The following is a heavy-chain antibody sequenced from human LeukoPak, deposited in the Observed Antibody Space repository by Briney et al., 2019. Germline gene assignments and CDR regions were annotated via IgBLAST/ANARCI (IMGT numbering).Heavy chain of an antibody. Sequence: GGSLRLSCAVSGFTFDDYAMHWVRQAPGKGLEWVSGIYWNSGSIGYADSVKGRFSITRDNAKNSLFLQMNSLRAEDTAVYYCARVRTTDTLTGYKQELDYWGRGTLVTVSS. CDR2: IYWNSGSI. CDR1: GFTFDDYA. J-gene: IGHJ4*02. V-gene: IGHV3-9*01. CDR3: ARVRTTDTLTGYKQELDY. D-gene: IGHD3-9*01.